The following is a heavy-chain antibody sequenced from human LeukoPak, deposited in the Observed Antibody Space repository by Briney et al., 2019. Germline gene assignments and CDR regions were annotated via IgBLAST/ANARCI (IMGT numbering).Heavy chain of an antibody. CDR3: AITPKVVTPSS. CDR1: GFTLSSYW. J-gene: IGHJ4*02. D-gene: IGHD4-23*01. V-gene: IGHV3-7*01. CDR2: IKQDGSEK. Sequence: PGGSLRLSCAASGFTLSSYWMNWVRQAPGKGLEWVANIKQDGSEKYYVDSVKGRFTISRDNAKSSLYLQMNSLRAEDTAVYYCAITPKVVTPSSWGQGTLVTVSS.